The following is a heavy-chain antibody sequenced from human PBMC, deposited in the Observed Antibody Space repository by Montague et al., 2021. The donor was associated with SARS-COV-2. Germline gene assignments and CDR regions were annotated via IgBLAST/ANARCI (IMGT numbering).Heavy chain of an antibody. D-gene: IGHD3-10*01. CDR3: ARGSGHYYGHFDN. J-gene: IGHJ4*02. Sequence: SETLSLTCTVSGGSISTYPWSWIRQPAGKALEWIGSIHSNGDTTXXPSLRSRVTMSVDTSKNQFSLKMTSVTAADTAMYYCARGSGHYYGHFDNWGQGNLVTVSS. CDR1: GGSISTYP. V-gene: IGHV4-4*07. CDR2: IHSNGDT.